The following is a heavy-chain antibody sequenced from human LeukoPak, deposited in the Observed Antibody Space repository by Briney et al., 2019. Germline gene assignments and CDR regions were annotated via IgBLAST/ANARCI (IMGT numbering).Heavy chain of an antibody. J-gene: IGHJ3*02. CDR3: ARPHYESSGLYVDAFDI. CDR2: INPNSGGT. CDR1: GYTLTAYY. Sequence: ASVKVSCKASGYTLTAYYLHWVRQAPGQGHEWMGRINPNSGGTTYAQKFQGRVTMTRDTSIGTAYMELSSLRSDDTAVYYCARPHYESSGLYVDAFDIWGQGTMVTVSS. D-gene: IGHD3-22*01. V-gene: IGHV1-2*06.